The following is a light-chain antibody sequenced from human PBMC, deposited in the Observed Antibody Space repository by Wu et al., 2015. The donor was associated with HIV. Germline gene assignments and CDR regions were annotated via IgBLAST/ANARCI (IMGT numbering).Light chain of an antibody. CDR2: GAS. CDR1: QIISSTN. J-gene: IGKJ1*01. V-gene: IGKV3-20*01. Sequence: EIVLTQSPATLSLFPGERATLSCRASQIISSTNLAWYQHRPGQAPRLLIYGASSRATGIPDRFSGSGSGTDFTLTISRLEPEDFAMYYCQQTGSSSRGTFGQGTKVEIK. CDR3: QQTGSSSRGT.